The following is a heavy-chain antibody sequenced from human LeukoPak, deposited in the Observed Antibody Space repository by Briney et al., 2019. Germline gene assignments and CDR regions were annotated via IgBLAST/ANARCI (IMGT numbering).Heavy chain of an antibody. CDR2: ISSAGSNK. D-gene: IGHD2-2*01. V-gene: IGHV3-33*08. CDR3: ARAMIVVVPAASSDDAFDI. Sequence: GRSLRLSCEASGFIFSSYGMHWVRQAPGKGLEWVAVISSAGSNKYYVDSVKGRFTISRDNSKNTLYLQMNSLRAEGTAVYYCARAMIVVVPAASSDDAFDIWGQGTMVTVSS. CDR1: GFIFSSYG. J-gene: IGHJ3*02.